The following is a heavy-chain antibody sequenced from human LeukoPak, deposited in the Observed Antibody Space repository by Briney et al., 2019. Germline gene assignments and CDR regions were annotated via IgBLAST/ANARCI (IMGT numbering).Heavy chain of an antibody. CDR2: ITPNADRT. D-gene: IGHD2-2*01. CDR3: ATAPSSIFDY. Sequence: GGSLRLSCAASGFTFGSYGMSWVRQAPGKGLEWVSFITPNADRTSYADSVEGRFTISRDNPRNTLYMQMNSLRDEDTAVYYCATAPSSIFDYWGQGTLDTVSS. CDR1: GFTFGSYG. V-gene: IGHV3-23*01. J-gene: IGHJ4*02.